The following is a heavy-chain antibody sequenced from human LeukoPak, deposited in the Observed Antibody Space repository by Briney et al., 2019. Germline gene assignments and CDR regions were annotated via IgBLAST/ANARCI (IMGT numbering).Heavy chain of an antibody. J-gene: IGHJ4*02. CDR1: GFIFSNYG. D-gene: IGHD6-19*01. V-gene: IGHV3-33*01. Sequence: PGGSLRLSCEVSGFIFSNYGMRWVRQAPGKGLEWVALWYDGRTKFHADSVRGRFTISRDNSANTLYLQMSSLRVEDTAVYYCAREWGRIAVAGGPGYWGQGALVTVSS. CDR2: WYDGRTK. CDR3: AREWGRIAVAGGPGY.